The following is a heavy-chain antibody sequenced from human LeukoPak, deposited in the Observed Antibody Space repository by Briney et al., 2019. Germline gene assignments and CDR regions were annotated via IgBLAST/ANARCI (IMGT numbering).Heavy chain of an antibody. CDR1: GGSISSSSYY. CDR3: ALFPLDGMDV. Sequence: SETLSLTCTVSGGSISSSSYYWGWIRQPPGKGLEWFGSIYYSGSTYYNPSLKSRVTISVDTSKNQFSLKLSSVTAADTAVYYCALFPLDGMDVWGQGTTVTVSS. D-gene: IGHD2-21*01. V-gene: IGHV4-39*01. J-gene: IGHJ6*02. CDR2: IYYSGST.